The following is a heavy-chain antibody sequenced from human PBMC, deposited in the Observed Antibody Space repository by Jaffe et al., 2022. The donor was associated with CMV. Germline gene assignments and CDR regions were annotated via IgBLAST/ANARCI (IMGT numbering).Heavy chain of an antibody. CDR2: IYYSGST. CDR3: ASQGYSGYDWGSFDY. V-gene: IGHV4-39*01. Sequence: QLQLQESGPGLVKPSETLSLTCTVSGGSISSSSYYWGWIRQPPGKGLEWIGSIYYSGSTYYNPSLKSRVTISVDTSKNQFSLKLSSVTAADTAVYYCASQGYSGYDWGSFDYWGQGTLVTVSS. D-gene: IGHD5-12*01. J-gene: IGHJ4*02. CDR1: GGSISSSSYY.